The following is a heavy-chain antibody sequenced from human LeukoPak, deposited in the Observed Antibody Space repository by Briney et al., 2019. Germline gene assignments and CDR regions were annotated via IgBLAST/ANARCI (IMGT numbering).Heavy chain of an antibody. J-gene: IGHJ5*02. CDR2: IYHSGST. Sequence: SEILSLTCAVSGYSISSGYYWGWIRQPPGKGLEWIGSIYHSGSTYYNPSLKSRVTISVDTSKNQFSLKLSSVTAADTAVYYCARAYSGYDSVFPRFDPWGQGTLVTVSS. CDR1: GYSISSGYY. CDR3: ARAYSGYDSVFPRFDP. V-gene: IGHV4-38-2*01. D-gene: IGHD5-12*01.